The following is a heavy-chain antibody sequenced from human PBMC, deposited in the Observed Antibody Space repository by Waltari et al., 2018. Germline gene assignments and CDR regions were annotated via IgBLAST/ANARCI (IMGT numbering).Heavy chain of an antibody. V-gene: IGHV3-21*01. CDR2: ISSSSSYI. J-gene: IGHJ4*02. Sequence: DVQLVESGGGLVKPGGSRRVSCAASGFTFRSDGMHWVRQAPGKGLEWVSSISSSSSYISYAVTVKGRFTISRDNAKNSLYLQMNSLRAEDTAVYYCAREVVPTTSPIWGQGTLVTVSS. D-gene: IGHD2-2*01. CDR3: AREVVPTTSPI. CDR1: GFTFRSDG.